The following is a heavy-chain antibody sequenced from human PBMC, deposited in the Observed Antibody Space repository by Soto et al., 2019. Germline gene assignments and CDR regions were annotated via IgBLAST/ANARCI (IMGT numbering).Heavy chain of an antibody. CDR2: INAGNGNT. D-gene: IGHD5-12*01. Sequence: QVQLVQSGAEVKKPGASVKVSCKASGYTFTRYAMHWVRQAPGQRLEWMGWINAGNGNTKYSQKFQGRVTITRDTSASTAYMELGSVRSEDTAVSYCARDGWGGYDSKDDAFDIWGQGTMVTFAA. CDR3: ARDGWGGYDSKDDAFDI. V-gene: IGHV1-3*01. CDR1: GYTFTRYA. J-gene: IGHJ3*02.